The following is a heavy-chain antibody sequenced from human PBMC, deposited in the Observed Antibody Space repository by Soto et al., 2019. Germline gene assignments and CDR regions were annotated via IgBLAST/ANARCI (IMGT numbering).Heavy chain of an antibody. CDR3: AKDRLTFLVGETFDI. V-gene: IGHV3-23*04. CDR2: ISEGGASA. Sequence: EVQLVESWGGLVQPGGALRLSCAASGFAFSRYAMSWVRQAPGKGMAWLLSISEGGASAYPADSVRGRFTISRDNSNNTLYVQMNSLRDEDTAIYYCAKDRLTFLVGETFDIWGQGTMVTVAS. J-gene: IGHJ3*02. CDR1: GFAFSRYA. D-gene: IGHD2-15*01.